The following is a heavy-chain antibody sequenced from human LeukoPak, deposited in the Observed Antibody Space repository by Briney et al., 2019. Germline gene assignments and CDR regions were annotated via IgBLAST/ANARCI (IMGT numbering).Heavy chain of an antibody. D-gene: IGHD5-18*01. CDR2: INWNGGST. CDR1: GFTFDDYA. CDR3: ARGLSYGLSGVDY. J-gene: IGHJ4*02. Sequence: GGSLRLSCAASGFTFDDYAMHWVRQAPGKGLEWVSGINWNGGSTGYADSVKGRFTISRDNAKNSLYLQMNSLRAEDTALYHCARGLSYGLSGVDYWGQGTLVTVSS. V-gene: IGHV3-20*01.